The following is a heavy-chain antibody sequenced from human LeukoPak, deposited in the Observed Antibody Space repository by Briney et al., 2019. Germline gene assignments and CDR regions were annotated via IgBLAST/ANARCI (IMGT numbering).Heavy chain of an antibody. CDR3: ARNNGMDV. CDR1: GFALSSHW. J-gene: IGHJ6*02. Sequence: GGSLRLSCAASGFALSSHWMTWVRQVPGRGPEWVANVNRAGSETYYLDSVKGRFTISKDNAKNSLYLQMNSLRAEDTALYHCARNNGMDVWGQGTTVIVSS. V-gene: IGHV3-7*03. CDR2: VNRAGSET.